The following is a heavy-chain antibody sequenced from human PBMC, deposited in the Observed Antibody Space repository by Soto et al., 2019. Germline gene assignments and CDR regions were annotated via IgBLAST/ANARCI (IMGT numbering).Heavy chain of an antibody. CDR1: GFTFSDYY. V-gene: IGHV3-11*01. Sequence: AGGSLRLSCAASGFTFSDYYMSWIRQAPGKGLEWVSYISSSGSTIYYADSVKGRFTISRDNAKNSLFLQMNSLRAEDTAVYYCARHHTTGWYNYWGQGTLVTVSS. J-gene: IGHJ4*02. D-gene: IGHD6-19*01. CDR3: ARHHTTGWYNY. CDR2: ISSSGSTI.